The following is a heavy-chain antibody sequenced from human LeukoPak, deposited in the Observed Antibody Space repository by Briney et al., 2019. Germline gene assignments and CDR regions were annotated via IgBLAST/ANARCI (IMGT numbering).Heavy chain of an antibody. V-gene: IGHV3-48*01. CDR3: AREAYYYDSSGYYWDYYYYYMDV. Sequence: GGSLRLSCAASGFTFSSYSMNWVRQAPGKGLEWVSYISSSSSTIYYADSVKGRFTISRDNAKNSLYLQMNSLRAEDTAVYYCAREAYYYDSSGYYWDYYYYYMDVWGKGTTVTVSS. D-gene: IGHD3-22*01. CDR1: GFTFSSYS. CDR2: ISSSSSTI. J-gene: IGHJ6*03.